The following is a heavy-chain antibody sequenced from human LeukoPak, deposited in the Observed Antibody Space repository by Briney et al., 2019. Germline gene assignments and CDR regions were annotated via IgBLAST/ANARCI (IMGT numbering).Heavy chain of an antibody. CDR1: DYTFTSYG. J-gene: IGHJ4*02. V-gene: IGHV1-18*01. CDR3: ARVGSYCTSISCFDY. D-gene: IGHD2-2*01. CDR2: ISAYNGNT. Sequence: ASVKVSCKASDYTFTSYGISWVRRAPGQGLEWMGWISAYNGNTDYAHKFQGRDTMTTDASTSTAYMELRSLRSDDTAVYYCARVGSYCTSISCFDYWGQGTLVTVSS.